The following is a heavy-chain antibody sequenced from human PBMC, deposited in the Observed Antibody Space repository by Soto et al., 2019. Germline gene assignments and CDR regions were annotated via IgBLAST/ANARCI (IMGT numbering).Heavy chain of an antibody. CDR1: GFTFSLYG. Sequence: QVQLVESGGGVVQPGRSLRLSCAASGFTFSLYGMHWVRQAPGMGLEWVAVIWYDGSNKFYADSVKGRFTISRDNSKNTLYLQMNRLRYEYTAGYYCARGLRGISFYGMDVWGQGSTVIVSS. J-gene: IGHJ6*02. CDR2: IWYDGSNK. D-gene: IGHD2-2*01. V-gene: IGHV3-33*01. CDR3: ARGLRGISFYGMDV.